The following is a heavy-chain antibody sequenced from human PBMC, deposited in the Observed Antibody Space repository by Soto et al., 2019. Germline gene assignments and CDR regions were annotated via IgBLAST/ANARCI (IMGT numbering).Heavy chain of an antibody. V-gene: IGHV3-23*01. J-gene: IGHJ6*02. CDR2: ISGSGGST. CDR1: GFTFSSYA. CDR3: ARLLWFGESDYYYYGMDV. D-gene: IGHD3-10*01. Sequence: EVQLLESGGGLVQPGGSLRLSCVASGFTFSSYAMSWVRQAPGKGLEWVSAISGSGGSTYYADSVKGRFTISRDNSKNTLYLQMNSLRAEDTAVYYCARLLWFGESDYYYYGMDVWGQGTTVTVSS.